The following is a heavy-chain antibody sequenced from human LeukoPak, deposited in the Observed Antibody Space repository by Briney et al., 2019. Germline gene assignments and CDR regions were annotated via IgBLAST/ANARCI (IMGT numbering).Heavy chain of an antibody. V-gene: IGHV4-59*08. CDR1: GGSISSYY. CDR2: IYYSGST. Sequence: SETLSLTCTVSGGSISSYYWSWIRQPPGKGLEWIGYIYYSGSTNYNPSLKSRVTISVDTSKNQFSLKLSSVTAADTAVYYCARSIVAAAADYWGQGTLVTVSS. CDR3: ARSIVAAAADY. J-gene: IGHJ4*02. D-gene: IGHD6-13*01.